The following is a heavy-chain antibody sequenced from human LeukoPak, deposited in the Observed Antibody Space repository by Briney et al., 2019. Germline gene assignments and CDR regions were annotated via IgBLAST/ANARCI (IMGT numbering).Heavy chain of an antibody. V-gene: IGHV3-7*01. CDR3: ARSPNAFDI. Sequence: PGGSLSLSCAASGFTFSSYRMNWVRQAPGKALEWVANINQDGSEEYYVDSVKGRFTISRDNAKNSLYLQMNSLRAEDTAAYYCARSPNAFDIWGQGTMVTVSS. J-gene: IGHJ3*02. CDR1: GFTFSSYR. CDR2: INQDGSEE.